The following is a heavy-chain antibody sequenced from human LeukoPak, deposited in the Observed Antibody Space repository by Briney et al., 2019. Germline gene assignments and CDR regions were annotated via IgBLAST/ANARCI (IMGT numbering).Heavy chain of an antibody. V-gene: IGHV1-69*13. J-gene: IGHJ4*02. CDR3: AREYYGSGSYYKTYDY. Sequence: ASVKVSCKASGYTFTSYGISWVRQAPGQGLEWMGGIIPIFGTANYAQKFQGRVTITADESTSTVYMELSSLRSEDTAVYYCAREYYGSGSYYKTYDYWGQGTLVTVSS. D-gene: IGHD3-10*01. CDR2: IIPIFGTA. CDR1: GYTFTSYG.